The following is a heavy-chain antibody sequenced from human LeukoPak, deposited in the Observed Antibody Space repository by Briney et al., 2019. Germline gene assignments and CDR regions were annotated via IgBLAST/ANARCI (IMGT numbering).Heavy chain of an antibody. CDR2: IYYSGST. CDR1: GGSISSYY. J-gene: IGHJ4*02. CDR3: ARVGWNGYFDY. D-gene: IGHD1-1*01. V-gene: IGHV4-59*01. Sequence: SETLSLTCTVSGGSISSYYWSWIRQPPGKGLEWIGYIYYSGSTNYNPSLKSRVTISVDTSKNQFSLKLSSVTAADTAVYYCARVGWNGYFDYWGQGTLSPSPQ.